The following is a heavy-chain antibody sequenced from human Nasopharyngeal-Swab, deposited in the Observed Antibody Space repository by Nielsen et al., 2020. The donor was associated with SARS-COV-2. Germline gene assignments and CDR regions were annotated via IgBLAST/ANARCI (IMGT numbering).Heavy chain of an antibody. Sequence: LRPSCTVSGGSISSGGYYWSWIRQHPGKGLEWIGYIYYSGSTYYNPSLKSRVTISVDTSKNQFSLKLSSVTAADTAVYYCAREGGASYYDILTYWGQGTMVTVSS. V-gene: IGHV4-31*03. D-gene: IGHD3-9*01. CDR1: GGSISSGGYY. J-gene: IGHJ3*01. CDR2: IYYSGST. CDR3: AREGGASYYDILTY.